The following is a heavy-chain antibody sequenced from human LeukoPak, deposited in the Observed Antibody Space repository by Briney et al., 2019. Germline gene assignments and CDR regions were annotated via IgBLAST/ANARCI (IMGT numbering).Heavy chain of an antibody. D-gene: IGHD5-12*01. Sequence: SVKVSCKASGGTFSSYAISWVRQAPGQGLEWMGRIIPILGIANYAQKFQGRVTITADKSTSTAYMELSSLRSEDTAVYYCARGRGYYYIDVWGKGTTVTVSS. CDR3: ARGRGYYYIDV. V-gene: IGHV1-69*04. CDR2: IIPILGIA. J-gene: IGHJ6*03. CDR1: GGTFSSYA.